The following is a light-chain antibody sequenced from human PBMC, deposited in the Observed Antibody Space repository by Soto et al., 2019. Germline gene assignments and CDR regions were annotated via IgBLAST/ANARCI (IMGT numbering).Light chain of an antibody. CDR3: QHYDNLPSYT. Sequence: DIQMTQSPSSLSASVGDRVTITCQASQDIDNYLNWYQQKPGKAPKLLIYDASNLETGVPSRFTGSASGTDFTFTITSLQPEDIATYYCQHYDNLPSYTFGQGTRLEFK. CDR2: DAS. V-gene: IGKV1-33*01. J-gene: IGKJ2*01. CDR1: QDIDNY.